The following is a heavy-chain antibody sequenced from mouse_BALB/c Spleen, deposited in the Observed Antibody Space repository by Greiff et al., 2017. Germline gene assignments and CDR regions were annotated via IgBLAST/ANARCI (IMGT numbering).Heavy chain of an antibody. CDR2: IYPGDGDT. CDR1: GYAFSSYW. J-gene: IGHJ2*01. Sequence: QVQLKESGAELVRPGSSVKISCKASGYAFSSYWMNWVKQRPGQGLEWIGQIYPGDGDTNYNGKFKGKATLTADKSSSTAYMQLSSLTSEDSAVYFCARGDTTVVLDYWGQGTTLTVSS. CDR3: ARGDTTVVLDY. D-gene: IGHD1-1*01. V-gene: IGHV1-80*01.